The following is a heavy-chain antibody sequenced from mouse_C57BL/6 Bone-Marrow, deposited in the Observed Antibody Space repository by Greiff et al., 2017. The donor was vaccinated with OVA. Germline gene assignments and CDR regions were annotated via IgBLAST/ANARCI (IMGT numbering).Heavy chain of an antibody. CDR1: GYTFTSYW. Sequence: QVQLQQPGAELVKPGASVKLSCKASGYTFTSYWMHWVKQRPGRGLEWIGRIDPNSGGTKYNEKFKSKATLTVDKPSSTAYMQLSSLTSEDSAVYYCASERGHYYYGNYFDYWGQGTTLTVSS. CDR2: IDPNSGGT. CDR3: ASERGHYYYGNYFDY. V-gene: IGHV1-72*01. D-gene: IGHD1-1*01. J-gene: IGHJ2*01.